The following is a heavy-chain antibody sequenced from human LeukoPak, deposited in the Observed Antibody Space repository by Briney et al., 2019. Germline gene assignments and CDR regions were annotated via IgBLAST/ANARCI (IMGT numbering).Heavy chain of an antibody. CDR2: INWNGGST. V-gene: IGHV3-20*03. D-gene: IGHD3-10*01. J-gene: IGHJ4*02. CDR3: ARVRGVSARSFDY. Sequence: GASLRLSSAASGFTFDDYGMSWVCQVRGKGLEWVSGINWNGGSTGYADSVKGQCTISRDNAKNSLYLQMNSLRAEDTALYYCARVRGVSARSFDYWGQGTLVTVSS. CDR1: GFTFDDYG.